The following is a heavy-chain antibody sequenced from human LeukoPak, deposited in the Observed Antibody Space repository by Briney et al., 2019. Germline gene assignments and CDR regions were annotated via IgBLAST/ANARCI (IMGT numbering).Heavy chain of an antibody. Sequence: SGGSLRLSCAASGFTVSSNYMSWVRQAPGKGLEWVSVIYSGGSTYYADSVKGRFTISRDNAKNSLYLQMNSLRTDDTALYYCTKDITAGGLDYWGQGTLVTVSS. CDR1: GFTVSSNY. D-gene: IGHD6-13*01. CDR2: IYSGGST. J-gene: IGHJ4*02. CDR3: TKDITAGGLDY. V-gene: IGHV3-53*05.